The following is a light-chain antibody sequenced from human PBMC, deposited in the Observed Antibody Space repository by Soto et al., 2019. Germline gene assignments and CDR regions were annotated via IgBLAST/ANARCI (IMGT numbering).Light chain of an antibody. V-gene: IGLV2-23*03. J-gene: IGLJ1*01. CDR3: CSYAGSSTFPYV. CDR2: EGS. Sequence: QSALTQPASVSGSPGQSITISCTGTSSDVGSYNLVSWYQQHPGKAPKLMIYEGSKRPSGVSNRFSGSKSGNTASLTISGLQAEDEADYYCCSYAGSSTFPYVFGTVTKVTVL. CDR1: SSDVGSYNL.